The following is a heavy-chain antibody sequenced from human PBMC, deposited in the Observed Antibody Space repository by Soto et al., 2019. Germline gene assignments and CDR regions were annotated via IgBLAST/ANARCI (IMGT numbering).Heavy chain of an antibody. V-gene: IGHV4-59*01. J-gene: IGHJ3*02. Sequence: TSETLSLTCTVSGGSISSYYWSWIRQPPGKGLEWIGYIYYSGSTNYNPSLKSRVTISVDTSKNQFSLKLSSVTAADTAVYYCARNIVVVVAGDAFDIWGQGTMVTVSS. D-gene: IGHD2-15*01. CDR2: IYYSGST. CDR1: GGSISSYY. CDR3: ARNIVVVVAGDAFDI.